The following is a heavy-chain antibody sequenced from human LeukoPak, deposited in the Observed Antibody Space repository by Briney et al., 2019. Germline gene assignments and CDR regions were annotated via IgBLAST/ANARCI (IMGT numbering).Heavy chain of an antibody. Sequence: GGSLRLSCAASGFTFSSYAMHWVRQAPGKGLEWVAVISYGGSNKYYADSVKGRFTISRDNSKNTLYLQMNSLRAEDTAVYYCARGGGMGVLWFGESTYYFDYWGQGTLVTVSS. D-gene: IGHD3-10*01. V-gene: IGHV3-30-3*01. CDR2: ISYGGSNK. CDR3: ARGGGMGVLWFGESTYYFDY. CDR1: GFTFSSYA. J-gene: IGHJ4*02.